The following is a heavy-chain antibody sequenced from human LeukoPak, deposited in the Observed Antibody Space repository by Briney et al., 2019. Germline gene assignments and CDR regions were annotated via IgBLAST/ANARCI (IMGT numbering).Heavy chain of an antibody. CDR1: GASITGSGYY. Sequence: PSETLSLTCAVSGASITGSGYYWGWIRQPPGKGLEWIGNIYSSGSTYYNASLQSRVTISVDTSKNQFSLELRSVTAADTAVYYYAKQKGLDPWGQGTLVTVSS. CDR3: AKQKGLDP. J-gene: IGHJ5*02. D-gene: IGHD1/OR15-1a*01. CDR2: IYSSGST. V-gene: IGHV4-39*07.